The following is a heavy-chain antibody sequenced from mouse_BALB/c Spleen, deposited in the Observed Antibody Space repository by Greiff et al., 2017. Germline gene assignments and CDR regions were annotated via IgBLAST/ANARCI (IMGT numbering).Heavy chain of an antibody. V-gene: IGHV5-17*02. J-gene: IGHJ3*02. CDR3: ARDYYGSSGS. Sequence: EVKLVESGGGLVQPGGSRKLSCAASGFTFSSFGMHWVRQAPEKGLEWVAYISSGSSTIYYEDTVKGRFTISRDNPKNTLFLQMTSLRSEDTAMYYCARDYYGSSGSWGQGTLVTVSA. D-gene: IGHD1-1*01. CDR1: GFTFSSFG. CDR2: ISSGSSTI.